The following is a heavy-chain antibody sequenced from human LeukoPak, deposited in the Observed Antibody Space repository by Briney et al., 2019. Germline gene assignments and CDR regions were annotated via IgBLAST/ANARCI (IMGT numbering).Heavy chain of an antibody. CDR2: ISYDGSNK. Sequence: GGSLRLSCAASGFTFSSYGMHWVRQAPGKGLEWVAVISYDGSNKYYADSVKGRFTISRDNSRNTLYLQMNSLRAEDTAVYYCARNRDTYYGGNWALDYWGQGTLVTVSS. CDR3: ARNRDTYYGGNWALDY. CDR1: GFTFSSYG. D-gene: IGHD4-23*01. V-gene: IGHV3-30*03. J-gene: IGHJ4*02.